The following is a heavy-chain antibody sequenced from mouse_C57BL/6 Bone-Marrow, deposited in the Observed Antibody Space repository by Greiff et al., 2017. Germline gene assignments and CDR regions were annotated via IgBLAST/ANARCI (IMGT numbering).Heavy chain of an antibody. Sequence: VQVVESGAELVRPGTSVKMSCKASGYTFTNYWIGWAKQRPGHGLEWIGDIYPGGGYTNYNEKFKGKATLTADKSSSTAYMQFSSLTSEDSAIYYCARSRRRAMDYWGQGTSVTVSS. V-gene: IGHV1-63*01. CDR3: ARSRRRAMDY. J-gene: IGHJ4*01. CDR2: IYPGGGYT. CDR1: GYTFTNYW.